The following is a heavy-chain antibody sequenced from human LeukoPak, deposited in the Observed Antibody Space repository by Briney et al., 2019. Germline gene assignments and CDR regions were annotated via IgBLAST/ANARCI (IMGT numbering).Heavy chain of an antibody. CDR2: INQDGSET. J-gene: IGHJ4*02. CDR3: ARDIAAPGSY. D-gene: IGHD6-13*01. Sequence: PGGSLRLSCAASEFTFSTYWMTWVRQAPGKGLEWVANINQDGSETYYVDSVKGRFTISRDNAENSLYLQMNSLRAEDTAVYYCARDIAAPGSYWGQGTLVTVSS. V-gene: IGHV3-7*01. CDR1: EFTFSTYW.